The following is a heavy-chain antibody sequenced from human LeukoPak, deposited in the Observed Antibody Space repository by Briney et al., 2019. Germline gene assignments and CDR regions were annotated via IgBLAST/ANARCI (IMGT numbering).Heavy chain of an antibody. J-gene: IGHJ5*02. V-gene: IGHV3-48*03. D-gene: IGHD2-15*01. CDR2: ISSSGSTI. CDR1: GFTFSSYE. CDR3: ARDAGFGCSGGSCYPPWFDP. Sequence: GGSLRLSCAASGFTFSSYEMNWVRQAPGKGLEWVSYISSSGSTIYYADSVKGRFTISRDNAKNSLYLQMNSLRAEDTAVYYCARDAGFGCSGGSCYPPWFDPWGQGTLVTVSS.